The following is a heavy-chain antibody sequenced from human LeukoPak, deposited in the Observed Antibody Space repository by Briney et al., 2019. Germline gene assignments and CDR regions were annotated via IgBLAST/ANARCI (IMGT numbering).Heavy chain of an antibody. J-gene: IGHJ4*02. D-gene: IGHD1-26*01. V-gene: IGHV4-39*01. CDR1: GASVSGIPYY. CDR2: IYSSGST. CDR3: AKSGGYGLIDY. Sequence: SETLSLTCTVSGASVSGIPYYWGWIREPPGKGLEWIGSIYSSGSTYYNASLQSRVTISMETAKNQISLRLNSVTAADTAIYYCAKSGGYGLIDYWGQGTLVTVSS.